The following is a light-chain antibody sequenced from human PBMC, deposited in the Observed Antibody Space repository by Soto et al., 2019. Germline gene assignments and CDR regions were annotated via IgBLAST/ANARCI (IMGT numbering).Light chain of an antibody. CDR1: HSVSSSY. CDR2: GAS. J-gene: IGKJ2*01. CDR3: QQYGSSPPYT. Sequence: EIVLTQSPGTLSLSPGERATLSCRASHSVSSSYLAWYQQNPGQAPRLLIYGASSRATGTPDRFSGGGSGTDFPRTTSRLEPEEYGVYYCQQYGSSPPYTFGQGTKVEIK. V-gene: IGKV3-20*01.